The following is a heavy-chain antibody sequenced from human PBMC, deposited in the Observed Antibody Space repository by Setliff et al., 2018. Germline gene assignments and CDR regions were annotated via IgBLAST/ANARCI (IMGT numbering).Heavy chain of an antibody. J-gene: IGHJ4*01. Sequence: SETLSLTCRVSGGSISSGNYYWGLIRQPPGKGLEWVATIYYSGSTYSNPSLKSRLTISVDTSKNQFSLKMSSMTVADTATYYCVRPGGTTVVARHFDYWGSGILVTVSS. CDR3: VRPGGTTVVARHFDY. D-gene: IGHD2-15*01. CDR1: GGSISSGNYY. CDR2: IYYSGST. V-gene: IGHV4-39*01.